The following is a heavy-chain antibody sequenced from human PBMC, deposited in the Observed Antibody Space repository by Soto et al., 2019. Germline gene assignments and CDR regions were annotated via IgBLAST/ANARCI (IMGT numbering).Heavy chain of an antibody. D-gene: IGHD3-3*01. V-gene: IGHV3-15*01. CDR3: TTSVDYDFWSGYPSPPMDV. CDR2: IKSKTDGGTT. Sequence: EVQLVESGGGLVKPGGSLRLSCAASGFTFSNAWMSWVRQAPGKGLEWVGRIKSKTDGGTTDYAAPVKGRFTISRDDSKNTLYLQMNSLKTEDTAVYYCTTSVDYDFWSGYPSPPMDVWGKGTTVTVSS. J-gene: IGHJ6*04. CDR1: GFTFSNAW.